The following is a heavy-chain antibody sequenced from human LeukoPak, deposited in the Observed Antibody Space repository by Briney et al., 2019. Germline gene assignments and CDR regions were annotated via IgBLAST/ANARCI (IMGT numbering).Heavy chain of an antibody. V-gene: IGHV3-7*01. Sequence: GGSLRLSCAASGFTFSRHWMGRVRQAQGKGLEWVASIKQDGSQDYVESVKGRFFISRDNAKNSVSLQMNSLRGEDTAVYYCARGPDFGDRLDYFDYWGQGTLVTVS. CDR1: GFTFSRHW. D-gene: IGHD4-17*01. CDR2: IKQDGSQ. CDR3: ARGPDFGDRLDYFDY. J-gene: IGHJ4*02.